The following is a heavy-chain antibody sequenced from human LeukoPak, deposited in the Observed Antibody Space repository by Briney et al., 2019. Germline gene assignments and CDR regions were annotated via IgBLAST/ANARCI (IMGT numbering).Heavy chain of an antibody. Sequence: GGSLRLSCAASGFTVSDNYMSWVRQVPGKGLEWVSTVYSGGLTNYADPVKGRFTISRDNSKNTLYLQMSSLRAEDTAVYYCVRDRWPGLGDFWGQGTTVTVSS. J-gene: IGHJ6*02. V-gene: IGHV3-66*01. D-gene: IGHD6-19*01. CDR2: VYSGGLT. CDR3: VRDRWPGLGDF. CDR1: GFTVSDNY.